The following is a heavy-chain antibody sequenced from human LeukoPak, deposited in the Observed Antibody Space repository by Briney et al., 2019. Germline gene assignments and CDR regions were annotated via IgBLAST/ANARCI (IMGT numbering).Heavy chain of an antibody. V-gene: IGHV3-23*01. J-gene: IGHJ4*02. Sequence: GGSLRLSCAASGFTFSSYAMSWVRQAPGKGLEWVSAISGSGDSTFDADSVKGRFTISRDNSKNTLYLQMNSLRAEDTAIYYCASSGYNYGTSYFAYWGQGTLVTVSS. CDR1: GFTFSSYA. CDR2: ISGSGDST. D-gene: IGHD5-18*01. CDR3: ASSGYNYGTSYFAY.